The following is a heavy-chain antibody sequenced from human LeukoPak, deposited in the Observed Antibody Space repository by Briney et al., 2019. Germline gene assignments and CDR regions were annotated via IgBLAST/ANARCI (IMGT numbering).Heavy chain of an antibody. CDR1: GYTFTGYY. Sequence: ASVKVSCKASGYTFTGYYMHRVRQAPGQGLEWMGWINPNSGGTNYAQKFQGRVTMTRDTSIRTAYMELSSLRSDDTAVYYCARGPLGDPHFDYWGQGTLVTVSS. CDR2: INPNSGGT. V-gene: IGHV1-2*02. J-gene: IGHJ4*02. D-gene: IGHD3-10*01. CDR3: ARGPLGDPHFDY.